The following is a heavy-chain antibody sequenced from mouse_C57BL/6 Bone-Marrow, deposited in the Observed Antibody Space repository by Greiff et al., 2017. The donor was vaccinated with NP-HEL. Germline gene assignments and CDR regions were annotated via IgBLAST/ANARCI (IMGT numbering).Heavy chain of an antibody. Sequence: EVQLVESGGGLVQPGGSLKLSCAASGFTFSDYYMYWVRQTPEKRLEWVAYISNGGGSTYYPDTVKGRFTISRDNAKNTLYLQMSRLKSEDTAMYYCARRIYYYGSSPYWYFDVWGTGTTVTVSS. CDR2: ISNGGGST. D-gene: IGHD1-1*01. J-gene: IGHJ1*03. V-gene: IGHV5-12*01. CDR3: ARRIYYYGSSPYWYFDV. CDR1: GFTFSDYY.